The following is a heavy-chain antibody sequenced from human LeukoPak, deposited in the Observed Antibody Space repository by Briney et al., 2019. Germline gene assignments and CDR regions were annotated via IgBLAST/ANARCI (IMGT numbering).Heavy chain of an antibody. D-gene: IGHD3-3*01. Sequence: ASVKVSCKASGYTFTSYGISWVRPAPGQGLEWMGWISAYNGNTNYAQKFQGRVTMTTDTSTSTAYMELRSLRSDDTAVYYCARVRGIFGVVTLVPYYYYYMDVWGKGTTVTVSS. J-gene: IGHJ6*03. CDR2: ISAYNGNT. CDR1: GYTFTSYG. V-gene: IGHV1-18*01. CDR3: ARVRGIFGVVTLVPYYYYYMDV.